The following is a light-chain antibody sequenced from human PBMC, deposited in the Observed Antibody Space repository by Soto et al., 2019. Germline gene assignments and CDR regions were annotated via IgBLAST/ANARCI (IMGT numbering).Light chain of an antibody. V-gene: IGLV1-40*01. Sequence: QSVLTQPPSVSGAPGQRVTISCTGSSSNIGAGYVVHWYQHLPGTAPRLLIYGNSNRPSGVPYRFSGSKSGTSASLAITGLQTEDEADYYFQSFDSGLRGEVFGGGTKVTVL. CDR2: GNS. J-gene: IGLJ3*02. CDR1: SSNIGAGYV. CDR3: QSFDSGLRGEV.